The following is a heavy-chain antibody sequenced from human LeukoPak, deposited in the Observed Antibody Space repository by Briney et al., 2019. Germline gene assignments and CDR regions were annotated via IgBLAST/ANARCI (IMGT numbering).Heavy chain of an antibody. V-gene: IGHV1-8*01. Sequence: ASVKVSCRASGYTFTSYDINWVRQATGQGLEWMGWMNPNSGNTGYAQKFQGRVTMTRNTSISTAYMELSSLRSEDTAVYYCARVLDSSGYPLRYWGQGTLVTVSS. CDR3: ARVLDSSGYPLRY. CDR1: GYTFTSYD. J-gene: IGHJ4*02. CDR2: MNPNSGNT. D-gene: IGHD3-22*01.